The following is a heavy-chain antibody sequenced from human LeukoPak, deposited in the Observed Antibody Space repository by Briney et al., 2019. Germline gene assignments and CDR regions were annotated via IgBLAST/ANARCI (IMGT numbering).Heavy chain of an antibody. D-gene: IGHD3-16*01. CDR3: ARHRPGERRFDP. V-gene: IGHV4-59*08. J-gene: IGHJ5*02. CDR2: INYSGST. CDR1: GGSITSYF. Sequence: SETLSLTCTVSGGSITSYFWSWIRQPPGKGPEWIGYINYSGSTNSNPSLKSRVTISVDTSKNQFSLKLSSVTAADTAVYYCARHRPGERRFDPWGQGTLVTVSS.